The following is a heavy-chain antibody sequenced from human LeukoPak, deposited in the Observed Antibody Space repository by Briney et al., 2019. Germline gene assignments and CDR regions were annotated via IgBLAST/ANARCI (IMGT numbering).Heavy chain of an antibody. CDR2: IYSGGST. D-gene: IGHD1-26*01. CDR3: ARGGSYLSAFDI. J-gene: IGHJ3*02. CDR1: GFTVSSNY. Sequence: GGSLRLSCAASGFTVSSNYMSWVRQAPGKGLEWGSIIYSGGSTFYTDSVKGRFTISRDNSKNTLYLQMNSLRAEDTAVYYCARGGSYLSAFDIWGQGTMVTVSS. V-gene: IGHV3-53*01.